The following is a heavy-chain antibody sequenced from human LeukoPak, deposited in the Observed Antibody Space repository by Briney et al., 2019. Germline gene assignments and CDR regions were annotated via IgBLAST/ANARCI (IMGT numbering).Heavy chain of an antibody. D-gene: IGHD6-13*01. CDR1: GFTFKTYG. Sequence: PGGSLSLSCAASGFTFKTYGMHWVRQAPGKGLEWVAFIRYDGSHKYYADSVKGRFTISRDNSKNTLYLQMNSLRAEDTAVYYCARGGGIAAAGTGGRGYFDLWGRGTLVTVSS. V-gene: IGHV3-30*02. CDR3: ARGGGIAAAGTGGRGYFDL. CDR2: IRYDGSHK. J-gene: IGHJ2*01.